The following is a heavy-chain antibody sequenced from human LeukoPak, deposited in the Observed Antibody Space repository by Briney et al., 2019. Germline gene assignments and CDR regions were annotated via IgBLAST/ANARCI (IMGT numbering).Heavy chain of an antibody. J-gene: IGHJ3*02. CDR1: KFAFSSYA. Sequence: GGSLRLPCAASKFAFSSYAMSWVRQAPGKGLEWVSAISGGGGNTYYADSVKGRFTISRDNSKNTLYLQMNSLRAEDTAVYYCGKNRYSGSLSPFDIWGQGTMVTVSS. D-gene: IGHD1-26*01. CDR2: ISGGGGNT. V-gene: IGHV3-23*01. CDR3: GKNRYSGSLSPFDI.